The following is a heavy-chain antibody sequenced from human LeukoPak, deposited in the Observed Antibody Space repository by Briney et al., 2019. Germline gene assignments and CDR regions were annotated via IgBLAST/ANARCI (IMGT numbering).Heavy chain of an antibody. J-gene: IGHJ4*02. Sequence: GGSLRLSCAASGFTFSSYSMNWVRQAPGKGLEWVSYISSSSSTIYYADSVKGRFTISRDNAKNSLYLQMNSLRAEDTAVYYCARGTGRGELLPFDYWVQGTLVTVSS. CDR3: ARGTGRGELLPFDY. CDR2: ISSSSSTI. D-gene: IGHD1-26*01. CDR1: GFTFSSYS. V-gene: IGHV3-48*01.